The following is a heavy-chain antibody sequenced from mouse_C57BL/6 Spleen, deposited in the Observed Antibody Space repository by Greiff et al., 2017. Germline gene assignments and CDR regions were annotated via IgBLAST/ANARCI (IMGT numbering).Heavy chain of an antibody. J-gene: IGHJ4*01. Sequence: QVQLQQPGAELVKPGASVKLSCKASGYTFTSYWMHWVKQRPGQGLEWIGMIHPNSGSTNYNEKFKSKATLTVDKSSSTAYMQLSSLTSEDSAVYYCARGEIYYDYDEGAMDYWGQGTSVTVSS. D-gene: IGHD2-4*01. CDR2: IHPNSGST. V-gene: IGHV1-64*01. CDR3: ARGEIYYDYDEGAMDY. CDR1: GYTFTSYW.